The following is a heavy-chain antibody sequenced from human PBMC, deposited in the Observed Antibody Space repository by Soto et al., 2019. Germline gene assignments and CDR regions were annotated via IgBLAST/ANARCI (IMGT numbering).Heavy chain of an antibody. J-gene: IGHJ4*02. D-gene: IGHD2-8*02. Sequence: AESLNISCXSACYSFSNVFNSLLRAMRGEGLELLCIIYTDDSDTRYNPSFLGQTIISADNSIKTTYLQRSSLKASQTAIYFSASSVLVTSTMNYLDLWGQGTLVTVSS. CDR3: ASSVLVTSTMNYLDL. CDR2: IYTDDSDT. V-gene: IGHV5-51*01. CDR1: CYSFSNVF.